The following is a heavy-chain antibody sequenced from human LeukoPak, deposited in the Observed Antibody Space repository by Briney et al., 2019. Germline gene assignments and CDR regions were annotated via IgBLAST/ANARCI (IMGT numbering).Heavy chain of an antibody. CDR1: GFTFSTYG. J-gene: IGHJ5*02. V-gene: IGHV3-33*01. Sequence: GGTLRLSSAASGFTFSTYGMHWGRQAPGKGLERVAVIWYDGSNIYYADSVKGRFTISRDNSKNTLYLQMNNLRAEDTAVCYCARVMGSSRSGWFDPWGQGTLVTVSS. CDR2: IWYDGSNI. D-gene: IGHD6-13*01. CDR3: ARVMGSSRSGWFDP.